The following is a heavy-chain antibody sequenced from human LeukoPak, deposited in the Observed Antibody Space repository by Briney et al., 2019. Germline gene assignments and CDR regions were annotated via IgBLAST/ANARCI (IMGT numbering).Heavy chain of an antibody. CDR1: GFTFNRYG. V-gene: IGHV3-30*18. Sequence: GGSLRLSCAASGFTFNRYGMHWVRQAPGKGLEWVAVASSDGDTTYYADSVKGRFTISKDNSRNTLYLQMNSLRAEDTAVHYCAKEGSTTFREDFDCWGQGTLVTVSS. CDR2: ASSDGDTT. D-gene: IGHD3-16*01. J-gene: IGHJ4*02. CDR3: AKEGSTTFREDFDC.